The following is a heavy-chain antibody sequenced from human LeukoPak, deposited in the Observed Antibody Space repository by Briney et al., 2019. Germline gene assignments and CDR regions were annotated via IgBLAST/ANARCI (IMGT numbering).Heavy chain of an antibody. V-gene: IGHV3-21*01. CDR1: AFTFNSFS. Sequence: GGSLRLSCAASAFTFNSFSMKWQAPAPGQGLKGLSSISSSSSYIYYAVSVKGRFTISRDNGKNSLYLQMNSLRDEDMAVYYCAELGITMIGGIWGKGTTVTISS. CDR3: AELGITMIGGI. J-gene: IGHJ6*04. D-gene: IGHD3-10*02. CDR2: ISSSSSYI.